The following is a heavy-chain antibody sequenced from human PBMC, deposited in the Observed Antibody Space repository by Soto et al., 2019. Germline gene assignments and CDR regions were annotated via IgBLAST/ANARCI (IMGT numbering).Heavy chain of an antibody. CDR2: INHSGST. CDR1: GGSLSGYY. J-gene: IGHJ6*02. Sequence: SETLSLTCAVYGGSLSGYYWSWIRQPPGKGLEWIGEINHSGSTNYNPSLKSRVTISVDTSKNQFSLKLSSVTAADTAVYYCARAARRYYYYGMDVWGQGTTVTVSS. D-gene: IGHD6-6*01. V-gene: IGHV4-34*01. CDR3: ARAARRYYYYGMDV.